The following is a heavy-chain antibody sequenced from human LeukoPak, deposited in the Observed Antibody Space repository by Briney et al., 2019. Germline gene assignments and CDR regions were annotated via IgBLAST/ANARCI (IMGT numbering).Heavy chain of an antibody. CDR2: IYYSGST. CDR1: GGSISSGGYY. J-gene: IGHJ6*03. V-gene: IGHV4-31*03. CDR3: ARSSYGSARHYYRDA. Sequence: SETLSLTCTVSGGSISSGGYYWTWIRQHPGKGLEWIGYIYYSGSTYYNPSLKSRVTISVDTSKNQFSLKLSSVTAADTAVYYCARSSYGSARHYYRDAWGKGITVTASS. D-gene: IGHD3-10*01.